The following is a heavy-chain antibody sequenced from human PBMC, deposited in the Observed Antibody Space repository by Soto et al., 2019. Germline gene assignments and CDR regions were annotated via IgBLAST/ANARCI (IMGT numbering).Heavy chain of an antibody. D-gene: IGHD3-16*01. V-gene: IGHV1-18*01. CDR3: ARGGLAPYYHYGMDV. CDR1: GYTFTRSG. CDR2: ISTYNGDT. J-gene: IGHJ6*02. Sequence: QVQLVQSGAEVKKPGASVKVSCKASGYTFTRSGISWVRQAPGQGLEWMGWISTYNGDTNYAQTFQDRVTMTTDTSPSTAYMEPRSPRSYDTAVYYRARGGLAPYYHYGMDVWGPGAPVRVSS.